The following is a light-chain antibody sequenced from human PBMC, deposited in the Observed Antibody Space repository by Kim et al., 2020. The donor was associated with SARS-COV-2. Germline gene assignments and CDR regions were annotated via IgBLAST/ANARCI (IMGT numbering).Light chain of an antibody. Sequence: LSPGERATPSCRARQSVSSYLAWYQQKPGQAPRLLIFDAANRATGNPARFSGSGSGTDFTLTISTLEPEDFAVYYCQQRSDWPRTFGQGTKVDIK. CDR2: DAA. CDR1: QSVSSY. V-gene: IGKV3-11*01. J-gene: IGKJ1*01. CDR3: QQRSDWPRT.